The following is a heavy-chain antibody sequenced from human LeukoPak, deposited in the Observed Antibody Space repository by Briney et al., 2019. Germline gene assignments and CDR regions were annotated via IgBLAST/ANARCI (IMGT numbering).Heavy chain of an antibody. J-gene: IGHJ4*02. CDR3: ARGTVTAPDY. V-gene: IGHV3-53*01. Sequence: GGSLRLSCAASGFTVSSNYMSWVRQAPGKGLEWVSVIYSGGTTYYADSVKGRFTISRDNSKNTLYLQMNRLRPEDTAVYYCARGTVTAPDYWGQGTLVTVSS. CDR1: GFTVSSNY. CDR2: IYSGGTT. D-gene: IGHD2-21*02.